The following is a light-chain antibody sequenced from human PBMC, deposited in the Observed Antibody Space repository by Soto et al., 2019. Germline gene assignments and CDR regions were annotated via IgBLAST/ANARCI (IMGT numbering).Light chain of an antibody. CDR1: QSVTSNS. Sequence: EMVLTQSPGTLSLSPGEGATLSCRASQSVTSNSLAWYHQKPGQPPRLLIYGASSRATGIPDRFSGSGSGTDFTLTISRLEPEDFGVYYCQQYGSSLITFGQGTRLEIE. J-gene: IGKJ5*01. V-gene: IGKV3-20*01. CDR2: GAS. CDR3: QQYGSSLIT.